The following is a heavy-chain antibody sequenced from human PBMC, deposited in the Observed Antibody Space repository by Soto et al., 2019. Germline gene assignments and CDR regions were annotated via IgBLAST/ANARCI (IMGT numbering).Heavy chain of an antibody. Sequence: GWSLRLSCSASGFTFSSYAMHWVRQAPGKGLEYVSAISSNGGSTYYADSVKGRFTISRDNSKNTLYLQMSSLRAEDTAVYYCVKCNQYDFWSGFTDYWGQGTLVTVSS. J-gene: IGHJ4*02. CDR2: ISSNGGST. V-gene: IGHV3-64D*08. CDR1: GFTFSSYA. CDR3: VKCNQYDFWSGFTDY. D-gene: IGHD3-3*01.